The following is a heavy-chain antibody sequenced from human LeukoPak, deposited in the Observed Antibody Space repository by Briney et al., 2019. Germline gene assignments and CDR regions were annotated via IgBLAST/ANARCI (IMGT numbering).Heavy chain of an antibody. V-gene: IGHV3-66*01. CDR3: ARKTDHQTGGDY. J-gene: IGHJ4*02. D-gene: IGHD1-1*01. CDR1: GFSVSRNY. CDR2: IYSGGST. Sequence: GGSLRLSCAASGFSVSRNYMTWVRQAPGEGLEWVSLIYSGGSTSYADSVKGRFTISRDNSKNTLYLQMNSLRAEDTAVYYCARKTDHQTGGDYWGQGTLVTVSS.